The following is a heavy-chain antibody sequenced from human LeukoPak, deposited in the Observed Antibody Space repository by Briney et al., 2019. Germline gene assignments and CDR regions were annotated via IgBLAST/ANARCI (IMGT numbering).Heavy chain of an antibody. Sequence: SETLSLTCTVSGASTSSSFWSWIRQPPGKGLEWIGYIYYSGSTNYNPSLKSRVTISVDTSKNQFSLKLSSVTAADTAVYYCAGSLSVVMTYWGQGTLVTVSS. V-gene: IGHV4-59*08. CDR1: GASTSSSF. J-gene: IGHJ4*02. CDR3: AGSLSVVMTY. CDR2: IYYSGST. D-gene: IGHD3-22*01.